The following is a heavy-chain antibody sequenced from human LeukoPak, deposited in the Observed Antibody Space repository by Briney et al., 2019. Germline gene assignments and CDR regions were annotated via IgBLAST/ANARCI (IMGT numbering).Heavy chain of an antibody. D-gene: IGHD2-21*01. Sequence: ASVKVSCKSSGYTFTSAGIIWVRQAPGQGLEWMGWINPNSGGTNYAQKFQDRVTMTRDTSISTACMELSRLRSDDTAVYYCARESYYRDAFDIWGQGTMVTVSS. CDR2: INPNSGGT. CDR3: ARESYYRDAFDI. V-gene: IGHV1-2*02. J-gene: IGHJ3*02. CDR1: GYTFTSAG.